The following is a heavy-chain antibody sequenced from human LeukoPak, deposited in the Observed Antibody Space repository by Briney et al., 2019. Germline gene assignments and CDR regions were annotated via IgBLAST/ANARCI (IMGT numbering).Heavy chain of an antibody. CDR3: ARDAPHDYGDYG. V-gene: IGHV1-69*13. CDR1: GGTFSSYA. Sequence: GASAKVSCKASGGTFSSYAISWVRQAPGQGLEWMGGIIPIFGTANYAQKFQGRVTITADESTSTAYMELSSLRSEDTAVYYCARDAPHDYGDYGWGQGTLVTVSS. CDR2: IIPIFGTA. J-gene: IGHJ4*02. D-gene: IGHD4-17*01.